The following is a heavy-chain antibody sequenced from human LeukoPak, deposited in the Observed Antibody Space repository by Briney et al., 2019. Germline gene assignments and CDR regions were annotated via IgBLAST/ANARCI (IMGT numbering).Heavy chain of an antibody. CDR3: ARDRAHVLLWFGELGDDSPRFDY. CDR1: GFTFSSYG. J-gene: IGHJ4*02. CDR2: IRYDGSNK. Sequence: GGSLRLSCAASGFTFSSYGMHWVRQAPGKGLEWVAFIRYDGSNKYYADSVKGRFTISRDNSKNTLYLQMNSLRAEDTAVYYCARDRAHVLLWFGELGDDSPRFDYWGQGTLVTVSS. D-gene: IGHD3-10*01. V-gene: IGHV3-30*02.